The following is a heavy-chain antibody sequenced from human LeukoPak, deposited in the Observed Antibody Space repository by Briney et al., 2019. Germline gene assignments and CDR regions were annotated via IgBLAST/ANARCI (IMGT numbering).Heavy chain of an antibody. CDR2: IYWDDDK. D-gene: IGHD2-21*02. J-gene: IGHJ3*01. V-gene: IGHV2-5*02. Sequence: ESGPTLVKPTQTLTLTCTFSGFSLTTRGVGVGWIRQPPGKALEWLALIYWDDDKRYSPSLKSRLTITKDTSENHVVLTMTNMDPVHTATYYCAHSTSSTSPDCLAAFHVGGQGTMVTLSS. CDR1: GFSLTTRGVG. CDR3: AHSTSSTSPDCLAAFHV.